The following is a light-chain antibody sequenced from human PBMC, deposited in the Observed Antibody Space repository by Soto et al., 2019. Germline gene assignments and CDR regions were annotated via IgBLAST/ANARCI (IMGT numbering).Light chain of an antibody. V-gene: IGKV3-11*01. CDR2: DAS. Sequence: ESVLTQSPGTLSLSPGERATLSCRASQSVSNNYLAWYQQKPGQAPRLLIYDASNRATGIPARFSGSGSGTDFTLTISSLEPEDFAVYYCQQRSNWPPITFGQGTKVDIK. J-gene: IGKJ1*01. CDR3: QQRSNWPPIT. CDR1: QSVSNNY.